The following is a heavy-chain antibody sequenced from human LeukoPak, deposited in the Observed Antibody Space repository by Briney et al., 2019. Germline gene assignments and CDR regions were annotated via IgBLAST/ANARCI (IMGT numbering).Heavy chain of an antibody. Sequence: GGSLRLSCAASGFTFSNAWMSWVRQAPGKGLEWVGRIKSKTDGGTTDYAAPVKGRFTISRDDSKNTLYLQMNSLKTEDTAVYYCTTDEVVVGKTDYWGQGTLVTVSS. CDR1: GFTFSNAW. D-gene: IGHD2-15*01. V-gene: IGHV3-15*01. J-gene: IGHJ4*02. CDR2: IKSKTDGGTT. CDR3: TTDEVVVGKTDY.